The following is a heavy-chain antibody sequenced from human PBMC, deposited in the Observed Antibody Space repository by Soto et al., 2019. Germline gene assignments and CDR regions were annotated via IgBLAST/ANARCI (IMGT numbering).Heavy chain of an antibody. CDR3: ARDSGLRYFDWLLYYYYYYGMDV. D-gene: IGHD3-9*01. CDR2: MNPNSGNT. CDR1: GYTFTSYD. Sequence: ASVKVSCKASGYTFTSYDINWVRQATGQGLEWMGWMNPNSGNTGYAQKFQGGVTMTRNTSISTAYMELSSLRSEDTAVYYCARDSGLRYFDWLLYYYYYYGMDVWGQGTTVTVSS. J-gene: IGHJ6*02. V-gene: IGHV1-8*01.